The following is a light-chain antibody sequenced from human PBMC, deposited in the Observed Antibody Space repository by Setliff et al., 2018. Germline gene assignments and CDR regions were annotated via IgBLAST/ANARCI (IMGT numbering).Light chain of an antibody. J-gene: IGLJ1*01. CDR1: SNDVGSYDL. V-gene: IGLV2-14*03. CDR2: GVX. CDR3: TAYTSGTTYV. Sequence: QSALTQPASVSGSPGQSITISCSGTSNDVGSYDLVSWYQQHPGKAPKLIIYGVXXXXSXXXXXXXXXXXXXXXXXXISGLQTEDEADYYCTAYTSGTTYVFGTGTK.